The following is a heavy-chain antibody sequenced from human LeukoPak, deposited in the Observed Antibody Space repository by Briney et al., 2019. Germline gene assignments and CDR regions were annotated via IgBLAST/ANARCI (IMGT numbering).Heavy chain of an antibody. D-gene: IGHD6-19*01. CDR3: ARDRAVAGTVSPIDY. J-gene: IGHJ4*02. Sequence: ASVKVSCKASGYTFTSYGISWVRQAPGQGFEWMGWISAYNGNTNYAQKLQGRVTMTTDTSTSTAYMELRRLRSDDTAVYYCARDRAVAGTVSPIDYWGQGTLVTVSS. CDR1: GYTFTSYG. CDR2: ISAYNGNT. V-gene: IGHV1-18*01.